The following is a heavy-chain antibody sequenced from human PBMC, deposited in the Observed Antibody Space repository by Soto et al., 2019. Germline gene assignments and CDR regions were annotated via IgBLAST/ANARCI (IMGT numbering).Heavy chain of an antibody. CDR2: IDPSDSYT. CDR1: GYSFTSYW. CDR3: ARHPSPLYAPFDY. J-gene: IGHJ4*02. V-gene: IGHV5-10-1*01. Sequence: PGESLKISCKGSGYSFTSYWISWVRQMPGKGLEWMGRIDPSDSYTNYSPSFQGHVTISADKSISTAYLQWSSLKASDTAMYYCARHPSPLYAPFDYWGQGTLVTVSS. D-gene: IGHD2-2*02.